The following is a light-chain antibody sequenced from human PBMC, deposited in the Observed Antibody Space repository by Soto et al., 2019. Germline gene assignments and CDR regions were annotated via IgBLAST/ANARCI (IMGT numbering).Light chain of an antibody. J-gene: IGKJ3*01. CDR3: QQYYTYPFT. Sequence: EIVLTQSPGTLSLSPGERATLSCRATESISSSYLAWYQQKPGKAPKLLIYSASTLQSGVPSRFSGSGSGTDFALTISCLQSEDFATYYCQQYYTYPFTFGPGTKVDIK. CDR2: SAS. V-gene: IGKV3D-7*01. CDR1: ESISSSY.